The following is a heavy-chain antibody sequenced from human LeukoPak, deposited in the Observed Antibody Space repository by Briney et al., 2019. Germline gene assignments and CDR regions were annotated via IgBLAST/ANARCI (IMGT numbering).Heavy chain of an antibody. Sequence: GGSLRLSCAASGFTFSNAWMSWVRQAPGKGLEWVGRIKSKTDGRTTDYAAPVKGRSTISRDDSKNTLYLQMNSLKTEDTAVYYCTRSYKAYYFDYWGQGTLVTVSS. V-gene: IGHV3-15*01. CDR1: GFTFSNAW. CDR3: TRSYKAYYFDY. D-gene: IGHD1-26*01. CDR2: IKSKTDGRTT. J-gene: IGHJ4*02.